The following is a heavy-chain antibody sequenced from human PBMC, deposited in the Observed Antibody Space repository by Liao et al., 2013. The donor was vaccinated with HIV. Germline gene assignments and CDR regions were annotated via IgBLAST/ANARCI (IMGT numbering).Heavy chain of an antibody. J-gene: IGHJ4*02. CDR2: IYYTGST. V-gene: IGHV4-30-4*01. D-gene: IGHD4-17*01. CDR3: VREGVDYADYVGFDY. CDR1: GGSVSSGDYY. Sequence: QVRLQESGPGVVEPSQTLSLRCNVSGGSVSSGDYYWTWIRQPPGKGLEWIGYIYYTGSTYYNSSLRSRVTMSVDTSKNQFSLNLTSVTAADTAVYYCVREGVDYADYVGFDYWGQGTLVTVSS.